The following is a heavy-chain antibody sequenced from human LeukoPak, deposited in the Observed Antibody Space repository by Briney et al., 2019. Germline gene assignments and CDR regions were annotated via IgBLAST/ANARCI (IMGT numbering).Heavy chain of an antibody. CDR2: ISTSDGST. J-gene: IGHJ4*02. D-gene: IGHD1-26*01. CDR3: AKEDHSGSFYYFDY. V-gene: IGHV3-23*01. CDR1: GFTFSSYA. Sequence: GGSLRLSCAASGFTFSSYAMSWVRQAPGKGLEWVSSISTSDGSTYYADSVKGRFTISRDNSKNTLYLQMNSLRAEDTAVYYCAKEDHSGSFYYFDYWGQGTLVTVSS.